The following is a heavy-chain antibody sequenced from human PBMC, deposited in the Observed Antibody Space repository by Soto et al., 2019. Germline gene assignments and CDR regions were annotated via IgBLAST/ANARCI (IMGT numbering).Heavy chain of an antibody. Sequence: PSETLSLTCTVSGGSISSYYWSWIRQPPGKGLEWIGYIHYSGSTNYNPSLKSRVTISVDTSKNQFSLKLSSVTAADTAVYYCARDRAGGTFDYWGQGTLVSVSS. D-gene: IGHD2-15*01. CDR2: IHYSGST. V-gene: IGHV4-59*01. J-gene: IGHJ4*02. CDR1: GGSISSYY. CDR3: ARDRAGGTFDY.